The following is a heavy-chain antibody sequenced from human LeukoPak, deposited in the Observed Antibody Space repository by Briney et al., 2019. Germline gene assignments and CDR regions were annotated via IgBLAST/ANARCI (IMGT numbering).Heavy chain of an antibody. Sequence: PSETLSLTCTVSGGSISSGGYYWSWIRQHPGKGLEWIGYIYYSGSTYYNPSLKSRVTISVDTSKNQFSLKLSSVTAADTAVYYCARGLNGSSSSLWPSSIYYYYYYYMDVWGKGTTVTVSS. CDR1: GGSISSGGYY. D-gene: IGHD6-6*01. J-gene: IGHJ6*03. V-gene: IGHV4-31*03. CDR3: ARGLNGSSSSLWPSSIYYYYYYYMDV. CDR2: IYYSGST.